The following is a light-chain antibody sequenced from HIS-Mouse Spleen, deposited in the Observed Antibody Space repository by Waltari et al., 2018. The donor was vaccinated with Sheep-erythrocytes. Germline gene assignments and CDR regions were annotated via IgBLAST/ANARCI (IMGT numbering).Light chain of an antibody. CDR2: DVS. Sequence: QSALTQPRSVSGSPGQSVTISCTGTSSDVGGYNYASWYQQHPGKAPKLMITDVSKRPSGVPDRFSGSKSGNTASLTISGLQAEDEADYYCCSYAGSYNHVFGTGTKVTVL. CDR1: SSDVGGYNY. J-gene: IGLJ1*01. V-gene: IGLV2-11*01. CDR3: CSYAGSYNHV.